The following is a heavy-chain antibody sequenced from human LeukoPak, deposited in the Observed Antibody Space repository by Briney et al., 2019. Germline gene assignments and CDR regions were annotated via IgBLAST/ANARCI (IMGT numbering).Heavy chain of an antibody. D-gene: IGHD6-6*01. V-gene: IGHV4-59*08. J-gene: IGHJ5*02. CDR3: ARLTFEYSSSLRFDP. CDR2: IYYSGST. CDR1: GGSISSYY. Sequence: SETLSLTCTVSGGSISSYYWSWIRQPPGKGLEWIGYIYYSGSTNYNPSLKSRVTISVDTSKNQFSLKLGSVTAADTAVYYCARLTFEYSSSLRFDPWGQGTLVTVSS.